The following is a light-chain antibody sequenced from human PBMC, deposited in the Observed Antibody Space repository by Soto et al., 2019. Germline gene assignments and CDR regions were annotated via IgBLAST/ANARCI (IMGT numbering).Light chain of an antibody. CDR2: SNS. J-gene: IGLJ1*01. V-gene: IGLV1-44*01. CDR1: TSNIGDNY. Sequence: QSVLTQPPSAFGTPGQRVTISCSGSTSNIGDNYVFWSQQLPGTAPKLLMYSNSERPSGVPDRFSGSKSGTSASLAISGLQSEDEADYYCATWDDRLNGYVFGNGTKVTV. CDR3: ATWDDRLNGYV.